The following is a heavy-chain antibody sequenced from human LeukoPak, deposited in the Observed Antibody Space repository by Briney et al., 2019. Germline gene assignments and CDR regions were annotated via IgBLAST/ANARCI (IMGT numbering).Heavy chain of an antibody. CDR3: ARDPCGGDCSIDY. CDR2: INPNSGGT. CDR1: GYTFTGYY. J-gene: IGHJ4*02. D-gene: IGHD2-21*02. V-gene: IGHV1-2*02. Sequence: GAPVKVSCKASGYTFTGYYMHWVRQAPGQGLEWMGWINPNSGGTNYAQKFQGRVTMTRDTSISTAYMELSRLRSDDTAVYYCARDPCGGDCSIDYWGQGTLVTVSS.